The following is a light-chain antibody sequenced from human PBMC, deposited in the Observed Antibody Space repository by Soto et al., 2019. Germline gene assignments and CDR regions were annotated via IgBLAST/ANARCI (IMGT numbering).Light chain of an antibody. J-gene: IGKJ3*01. CDR3: QKYNSVPFT. CDR2: DGS. CDR1: QGIGNY. Sequence: DIQMTQSPSSLSASVGDRVTITCRASQGIGNYLAWHQQKPGKAPKLLIYDGSTLKSGVASRFRGSGSGTDFTLTITSLQPEDVATYYCQKYNSVPFTFGPGTKVDIK. V-gene: IGKV1-27*01.